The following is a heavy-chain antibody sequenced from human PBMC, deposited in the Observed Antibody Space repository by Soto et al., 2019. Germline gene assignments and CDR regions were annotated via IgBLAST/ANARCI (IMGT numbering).Heavy chain of an antibody. CDR1: GSSFPSYW. Sequence: PGESLNISCKCSGSSFPSYWISWMRQMPGKGLEWMGRIDPSDSYTNYSPSFQGHVTISADKSISTTYLQWSSLKAPDTAMYYCARPGEFDAFDIWGQGTMVTVSS. J-gene: IGHJ3*02. V-gene: IGHV5-10-1*01. CDR2: IDPSDSYT. D-gene: IGHD3-10*01. CDR3: ARPGEFDAFDI.